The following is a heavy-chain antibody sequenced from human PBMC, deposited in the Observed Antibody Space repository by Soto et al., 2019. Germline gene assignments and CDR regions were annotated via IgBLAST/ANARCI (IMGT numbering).Heavy chain of an antibody. D-gene: IGHD3-3*01. CDR2: ISYDGRNK. Sequence: QVQLVESGGGVVQPGRSLRLSCAASGFTFSSYGMHWVRQAPGKGLEWVAFISYDGRNKYYVDSVKGRFTVSRDKSKNTLYLQMNSLRAEDKAVYYCAKDIGYDFWSGQTPFDYWGQGTLVTVSS. CDR1: GFTFSSYG. V-gene: IGHV3-30*18. J-gene: IGHJ4*02. CDR3: AKDIGYDFWSGQTPFDY.